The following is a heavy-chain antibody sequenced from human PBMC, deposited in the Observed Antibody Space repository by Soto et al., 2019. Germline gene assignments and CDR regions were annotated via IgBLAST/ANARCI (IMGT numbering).Heavy chain of an antibody. D-gene: IGHD6-6*01. Sequence: QVQLVQSGAEVKKPGSSVKVSCKASGGTFSSYTISWVRQAPGQGLEWMGRILPILGIANYAQKFQGRVTITAVKSTSTDYKELSSLRSEDTAVYYCARDLLQPVPRDFDYWGQGTLVTVSS. V-gene: IGHV1-69*08. J-gene: IGHJ4*02. CDR3: ARDLLQPVPRDFDY. CDR2: ILPILGIA. CDR1: GGTFSSYT.